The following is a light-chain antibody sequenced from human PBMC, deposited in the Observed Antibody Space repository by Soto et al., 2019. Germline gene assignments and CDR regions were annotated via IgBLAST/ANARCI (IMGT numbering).Light chain of an antibody. V-gene: IGLV1-44*01. Sequence: QSVLTQPPSASGTPGQRVTISCSGSSSNIGGNTVNWYQQVPGTAPKLLIYNNNQRPSGVPDRFSGSKSGPSASLAISGLRSEDEADYYCAAGDDNLSCFWVFGGGTKLTVL. CDR3: AAGDDNLSCFWV. CDR2: NNN. J-gene: IGLJ3*02. CDR1: SSNIGGNT.